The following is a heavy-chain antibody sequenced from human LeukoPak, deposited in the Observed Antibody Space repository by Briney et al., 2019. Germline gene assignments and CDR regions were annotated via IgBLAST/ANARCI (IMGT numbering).Heavy chain of an antibody. J-gene: IGHJ4*02. Sequence: PGGSLRLSCAASGFTFSNYWMNWVRQAPGKGLEWVGRTRNKANSYTTEYAASVKGRFTISRDDSKNSLYLQMNSLKTEDTAVYYCARGITFGGEYYFDYWGQGTLVTVSS. V-gene: IGHV3-72*01. CDR3: ARGITFGGEYYFDY. CDR1: GFTFSNYW. D-gene: IGHD3-16*01. CDR2: TRNKANSYTT.